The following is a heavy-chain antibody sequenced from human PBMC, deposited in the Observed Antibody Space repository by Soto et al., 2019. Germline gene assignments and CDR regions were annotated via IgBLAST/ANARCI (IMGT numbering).Heavy chain of an antibody. J-gene: IGHJ5*02. V-gene: IGHV4-30-4*01. CDR3: ARERPDGARLDP. CDR1: GGSISSGDYY. D-gene: IGHD6-6*01. Sequence: QVQLQESGPGLVKPSQTLSLTCTVSGGSISSGDYYWSGLRQPPGKGLEWMGYIYHSGSAYYNPSLQSRVTISVDTSKNQFSLKLSSVTAADTAVYYCARERPDGARLDPWGQGTLVTVSS. CDR2: IYHSGSA.